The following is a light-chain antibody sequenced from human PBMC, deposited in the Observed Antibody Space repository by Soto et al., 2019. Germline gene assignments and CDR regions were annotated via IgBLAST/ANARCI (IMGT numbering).Light chain of an antibody. CDR1: QSVSEH. Sequence: EIVLTQSPVTLSLSPGDRATLSCRASQSVSEHLAWYQQRPGQAPRLVIYDASKRATGIPARFSGSGSGTDFTLTISSLEPEDFAVYYCHQRSVWPPVTFGGGTKVEIK. V-gene: IGKV3-11*01. CDR3: HQRSVWPPVT. J-gene: IGKJ4*01. CDR2: DAS.